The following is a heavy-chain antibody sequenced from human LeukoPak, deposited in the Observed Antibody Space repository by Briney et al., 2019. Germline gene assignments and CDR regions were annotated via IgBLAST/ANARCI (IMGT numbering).Heavy chain of an antibody. D-gene: IGHD3-10*01. J-gene: IGHJ4*02. V-gene: IGHV3-53*01. Sequence: GGSLRLSCAVSGFTVSSHYMSWVRQAPGKGLEWVSVIYSGGNTYYADSVKGRFTISRDNSMNTLYLQMNSLRAEDTAVYYCATGLPMVQGVIFGYWGQGTLVTVSS. CDR1: GFTVSSHY. CDR2: IYSGGNT. CDR3: ATGLPMVQGVIFGY.